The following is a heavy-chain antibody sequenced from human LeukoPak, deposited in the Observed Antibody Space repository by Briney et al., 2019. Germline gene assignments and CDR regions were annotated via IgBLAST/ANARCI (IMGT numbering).Heavy chain of an antibody. CDR3: ARGGSHYASPYGDY. CDR1: GFTFSYYS. Sequence: PGGSLRLSCAASGFTFSYYSMNWVRQAPGKGLEWVSSISGSSGNIYYADSVKGRFTISRDNAKNSLSLQMNSLRAEDTAVYYCARGGSHYASPYGDYWGQGTLVTVSS. D-gene: IGHD1-26*01. V-gene: IGHV3-21*04. J-gene: IGHJ4*02. CDR2: ISGSSGNI.